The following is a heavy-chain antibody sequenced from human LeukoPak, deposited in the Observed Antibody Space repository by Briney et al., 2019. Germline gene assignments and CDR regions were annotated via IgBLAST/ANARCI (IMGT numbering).Heavy chain of an antibody. CDR1: GFTFSSYA. CDR2: ISYEGSNK. V-gene: IGHV3-30*04. Sequence: GRSLRLSCAASGFTFSSYAMHWVRQAPGKGLEWVAGISYEGSNKYYADSVKGRFTVSRDNSKNTLYLQMNSLRAEDTAVYYCARGVLSPRVVPAAINDAFDIWGQGTMVTVSS. D-gene: IGHD2-2*02. CDR3: ARGVLSPRVVPAAINDAFDI. J-gene: IGHJ3*02.